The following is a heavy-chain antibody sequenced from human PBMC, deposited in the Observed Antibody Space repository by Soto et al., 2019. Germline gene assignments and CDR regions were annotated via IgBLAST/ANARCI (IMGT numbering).Heavy chain of an antibody. Sequence: GASVKVSCKASGYTFTGYYMHWVRQAPGQGLEWMGWINPNSGGTNYAQKFQGRVTMTRDTSISTAYMELSRLRSDDTAVYYCAREYGSGSYYNVPFDYWGQGTLVTVSS. V-gene: IGHV1-2*02. CDR2: INPNSGGT. J-gene: IGHJ4*02. D-gene: IGHD3-10*01. CDR1: GYTFTGYY. CDR3: AREYGSGSYYNVPFDY.